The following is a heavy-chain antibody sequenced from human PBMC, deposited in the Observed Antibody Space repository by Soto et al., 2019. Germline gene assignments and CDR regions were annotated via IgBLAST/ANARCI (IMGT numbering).Heavy chain of an antibody. Sequence: PVVSLRRSCGPAGVTFTINAMIWGRQAPGKGLEWVSAISGTGDRTYYVDSVKGRFTISRDNSKNTLYLQMNSLRAEDTAVYYCAKNPGYYYDSTGYHFDYWGQGT. CDR3: AKNPGYYYDSTGYHFDY. CDR2: ISGTGDRT. CDR1: GVTFTINA. J-gene: IGHJ4*02. D-gene: IGHD3-22*01. V-gene: IGHV3-23*01.